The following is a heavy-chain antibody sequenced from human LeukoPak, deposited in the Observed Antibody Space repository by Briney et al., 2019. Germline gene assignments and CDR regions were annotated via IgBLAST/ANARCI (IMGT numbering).Heavy chain of an antibody. Sequence: ASVKVSCKASGYTFTSYYMHWVRQAPGQRLEWMGIINPSGGSTSYAQKFQGRVTITTDESTSTAYMELSSLRSEDTAVYYCARGQQLGEYFQHWGQGTLVTVSS. D-gene: IGHD6-6*01. CDR1: GYTFTSYY. J-gene: IGHJ1*01. CDR3: ARGQQLGEYFQH. CDR2: INPSGGST. V-gene: IGHV1-46*01.